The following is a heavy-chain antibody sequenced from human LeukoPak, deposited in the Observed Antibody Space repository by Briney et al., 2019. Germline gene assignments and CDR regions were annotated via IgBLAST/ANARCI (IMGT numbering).Heavy chain of an antibody. CDR3: ARSGRWLVPDY. CDR2: IYYSGST. CDR1: GGSISSSSYY. V-gene: IGHV4-39*01. J-gene: IGHJ4*02. Sequence: SETLSLTCAVSGGSISSSSYYWGWIRQPPGKGLEWIGSIYYSGSTYYSPSLKSRVTISVDTSKNQFSLKLSSVTAADTAVYYCARSGRWLVPDYWGQGTLVTVSS. D-gene: IGHD6-19*01.